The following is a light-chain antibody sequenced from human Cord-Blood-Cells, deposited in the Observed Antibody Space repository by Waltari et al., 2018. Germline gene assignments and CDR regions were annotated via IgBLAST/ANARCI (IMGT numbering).Light chain of an antibody. CDR1: QSLLHSNGYNY. V-gene: IGKV2-28*01. CDR3: MQALQTQWT. Sequence: DIVMTQSPLSLPVTPGEPASISCRSSQSLLHSNGYNYLDWYLQKPGQSPQLLIYLGSMRASGVPDRFSGSGSGTDFTLKISRVEAEDVGVYYCMQALQTQWTFGQGTKVEIK. J-gene: IGKJ1*01. CDR2: LGS.